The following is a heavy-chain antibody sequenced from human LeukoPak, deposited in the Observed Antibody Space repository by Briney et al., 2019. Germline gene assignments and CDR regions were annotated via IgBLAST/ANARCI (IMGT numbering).Heavy chain of an antibody. V-gene: IGHV1-8*01. CDR3: ARGGLWFGELPKWELDY. D-gene: IGHD3-10*01. CDR2: MNPNSGNT. CDR1: GYTFTSYD. Sequence: GASVKVSCKASGYTFTSYDINWVRQATGQGLEWMGWMNPNSGNTGYAQKFQGRVTMTRNTSISTAYMELSRLRSDDTAVYYCARGGLWFGELPKWELDYWGQGTLVTVSS. J-gene: IGHJ4*02.